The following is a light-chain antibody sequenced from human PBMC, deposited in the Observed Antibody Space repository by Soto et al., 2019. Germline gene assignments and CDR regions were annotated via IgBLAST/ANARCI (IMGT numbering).Light chain of an antibody. CDR2: EAS. J-gene: IGKJ1*01. V-gene: IGKV3-11*01. CDR1: QSVSSY. CDR3: QQRSNWPRT. Sequence: ETVLTQSPATLSLSPGERATLSRRASQSVSSYLAWYQQKPGQAPRLLIYEASNRATGIPARFSGSGSGTDFTLTISSLEPEDFAVYYCQQRSNWPRTFGQGTKVDIK.